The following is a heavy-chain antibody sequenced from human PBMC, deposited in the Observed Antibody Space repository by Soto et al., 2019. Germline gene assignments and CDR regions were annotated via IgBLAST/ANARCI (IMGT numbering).Heavy chain of an antibody. D-gene: IGHD6-6*01. Sequence: ASVKVSCRASGYTFTSYDINWVRQATGQGLEWMGWMNPNSGNTGYAQKFQGRVTMTRNTSISTAYMELSSLRSEDTAVYYCARGPVAAYWFDPWGQGTLVTVSS. CDR1: GYTFTSYD. CDR2: MNPNSGNT. CDR3: ARGPVAAYWFDP. J-gene: IGHJ5*02. V-gene: IGHV1-8*01.